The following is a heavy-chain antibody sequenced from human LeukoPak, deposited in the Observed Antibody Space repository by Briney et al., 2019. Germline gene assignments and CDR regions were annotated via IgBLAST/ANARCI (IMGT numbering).Heavy chain of an antibody. CDR2: INANSGTT. CDR3: AKPISGGLAVTADWFHP. J-gene: IGHJ5*01. D-gene: IGHD6-19*01. Sequence: GGSLRLPCSASGFAFSVYAMSWLRQPPGKGLEWVSTINANSGTTSYAASVRGRFTISRDNSKNTLYLQLNTLRADDTATYYCAKPISGGLAVTADWFHPWGQGTLVVVSS. V-gene: IGHV3-23*01. CDR1: GFAFSVYA.